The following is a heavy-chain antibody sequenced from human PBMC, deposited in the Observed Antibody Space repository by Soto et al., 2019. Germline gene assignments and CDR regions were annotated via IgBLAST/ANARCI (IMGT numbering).Heavy chain of an antibody. Sequence: PSATLSLTCTVSGGSISSGVYYGRWIRQHPGKVLEWIGYIYYSGSTYYNPSLKSRVTISVDTSKNQFSLKLSSVTAADTAVYYCARSYFDYYDSSGPMASDIWGQGTMVTVSS. D-gene: IGHD3-22*01. CDR1: GGSISSGVYY. CDR2: IYYSGST. CDR3: ARSYFDYYDSSGPMASDI. V-gene: IGHV4-31*03. J-gene: IGHJ3*02.